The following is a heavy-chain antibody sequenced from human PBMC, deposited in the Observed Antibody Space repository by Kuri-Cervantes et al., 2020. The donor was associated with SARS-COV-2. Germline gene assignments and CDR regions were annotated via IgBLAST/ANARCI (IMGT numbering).Heavy chain of an antibody. CDR1: GGSISSGDCY. Sequence: LRLSCTVSGGSISSGDCYWSWIRQPPGKGLEWIGYIYYSGGTYYNPSLKSRVTISVDTSKIQFSLKLSSVPAADTAVYYCASSYPNLPFDPWGQGTLVTVSS. CDR2: IYYSGGT. CDR3: ASSYPNLPFDP. J-gene: IGHJ5*02. V-gene: IGHV4-30-4*08. D-gene: IGHD4/OR15-4a*01.